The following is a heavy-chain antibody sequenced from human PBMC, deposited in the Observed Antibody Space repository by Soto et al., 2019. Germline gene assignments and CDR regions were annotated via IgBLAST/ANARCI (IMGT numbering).Heavy chain of an antibody. CDR2: IHSSGTF. V-gene: IGHV4-4*07. D-gene: IGHD5-12*01. J-gene: IGHJ6*02. Sequence: QVQLQESGPGLVKPSETLSLTCTVSGASISNAYWSWIRQAAGKRLEWIGRIHSSGTFNYNPSLKSRVSISRDTSKNQSSLKLSSVTAADTAVYYCARDNIVSKGYGMDVWGQGTTVTVSS. CDR1: GASISNAY. CDR3: ARDNIVSKGYGMDV.